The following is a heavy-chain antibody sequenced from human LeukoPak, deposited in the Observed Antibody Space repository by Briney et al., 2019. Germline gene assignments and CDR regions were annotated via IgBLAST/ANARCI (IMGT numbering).Heavy chain of an antibody. CDR2: INHSGST. D-gene: IGHD2-8*01. CDR1: GGSFSGYY. J-gene: IGHJ5*02. CDR3: ARGHINRMVYATRVNWFDP. V-gene: IGHV4-34*01. Sequence: PSETLSLTCAVYGGSFSGYYWSWIRQPPGKGLEWIGEINHSGSTNYNPSLKSRVTISVDTSKNQFSLKLSSVTAADAAVYYCARGHINRMVYATRVNWFDPWGQGTLVTVSS.